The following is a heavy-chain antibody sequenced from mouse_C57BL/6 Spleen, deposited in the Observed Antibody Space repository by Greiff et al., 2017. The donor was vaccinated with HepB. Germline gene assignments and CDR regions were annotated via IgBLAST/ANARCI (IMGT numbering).Heavy chain of an antibody. D-gene: IGHD2-2*01. V-gene: IGHV14-4*01. Sequence: VQLKESGAELVRPGASVKLSCTASGFNIKDDYMHWVKQRPEQGLEWIGWIDPENGDTEYASKFQGKATITADTSSNTAYLQLSSLTSEDTAVYYCTLSTMVTSWFAYWGQGTLVTVSA. CDR1: GFNIKDDY. CDR3: TLSTMVTSWFAY. J-gene: IGHJ3*01. CDR2: IDPENGDT.